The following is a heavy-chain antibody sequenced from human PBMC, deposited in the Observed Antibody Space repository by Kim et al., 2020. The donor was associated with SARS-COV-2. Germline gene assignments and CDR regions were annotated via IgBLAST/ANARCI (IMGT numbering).Heavy chain of an antibody. CDR2: ISSGYPTI. CDR3: ARDPRITLGYGYFDL. J-gene: IGHJ2*01. CDR1: GFTFSSYA. D-gene: IGHD1-20*01. Sequence: GGSLRLSCAASGFTFSSYAMNWVRQIPGKGLEWVSYISSGYPTIYYADSVKGRFTISRDNAKNSLFLQMNSLRADDTAVYYCARDPRITLGYGYFDLWGRGTLVTVSS. V-gene: IGHV3-48*04.